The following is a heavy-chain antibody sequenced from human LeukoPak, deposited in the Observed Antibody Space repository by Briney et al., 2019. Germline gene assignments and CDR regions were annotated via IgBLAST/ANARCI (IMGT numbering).Heavy chain of an antibody. CDR3: ARDRGERDSTWSLPAHGFDI. J-gene: IGHJ3*02. CDR1: GGTFSSYA. Sequence: ASVKVSCKASGGTFSSYAISWVRQAPGQGLEWMGGIIPIFGTANYAQKFQGRVTITTDESTSTAYMGLSSLRPEDTAMYYCARDRGERDSTWSLPAHGFDIWGQGTMVTVSS. V-gene: IGHV1-69*05. CDR2: IIPIFGTA. D-gene: IGHD6-13*01.